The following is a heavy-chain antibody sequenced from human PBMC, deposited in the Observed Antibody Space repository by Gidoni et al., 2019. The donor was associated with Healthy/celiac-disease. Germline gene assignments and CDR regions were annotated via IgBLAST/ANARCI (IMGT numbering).Heavy chain of an antibody. Sequence: QVQLQQWGAGLLKPSETLSLTCAVYGGSFSGYYWSWIRQPPGKGLEWIGEINHSGSTNYNPSLKSRVTISVDTSKNQFSLKLSSVTAADTAVYYCARVRYSSSSYYGMDVWGQGTTVTVSS. J-gene: IGHJ6*02. CDR1: GGSFSGYY. CDR2: INHSGST. V-gene: IGHV4-34*01. D-gene: IGHD6-6*01. CDR3: ARVRYSSSSYYGMDV.